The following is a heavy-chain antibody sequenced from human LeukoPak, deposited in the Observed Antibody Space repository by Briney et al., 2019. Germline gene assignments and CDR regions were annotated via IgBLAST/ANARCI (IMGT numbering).Heavy chain of an antibody. D-gene: IGHD2-2*01. CDR1: GFTFSSYA. Sequence: PGGSLRLSCAASGFTFSSYAMSWVRQAPGRGLEWVSAITDTGGGTYYADSVKGRFTISRDNSKNTLYLQMNSLRAEDTAVYYCAKDSRIVPAATGFDYWGQGTLVTVSS. J-gene: IGHJ4*02. CDR2: ITDTGGGT. V-gene: IGHV3-23*01. CDR3: AKDSRIVPAATGFDY.